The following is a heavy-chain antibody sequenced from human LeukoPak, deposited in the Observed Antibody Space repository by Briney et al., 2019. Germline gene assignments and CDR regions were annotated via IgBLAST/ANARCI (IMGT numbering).Heavy chain of an antibody. Sequence: PGRSLRLSCAASGFTFSSYGMHWVRQAPGKGLEWVAVISYDGSNKYYADSVEGRFTISRDNSKNTLYLQMNSLRAEDTAVYYCAKETIVNYYYYFDYWGQGTLVTVSS. D-gene: IGHD1-26*01. V-gene: IGHV3-30*18. J-gene: IGHJ4*02. CDR3: AKETIVNYYYYFDY. CDR1: GFTFSSYG. CDR2: ISYDGSNK.